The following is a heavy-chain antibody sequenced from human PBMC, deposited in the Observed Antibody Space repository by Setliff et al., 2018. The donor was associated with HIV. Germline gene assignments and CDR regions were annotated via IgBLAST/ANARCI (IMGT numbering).Heavy chain of an antibody. J-gene: IGHJ3*02. D-gene: IGHD3-10*01. Sequence: SETLSLTCTVSGGSISSGSYYWNWIRHPAGKGLEWIGRLYTNGSTNYSPSLKSRVTISVDTSKNQFSLKLSSVTAADTAVYYCARYYYGSGSRRGTFDIWGQGTMVTVSS. V-gene: IGHV4-61*02. CDR3: ARYYYGSGSRRGTFDI. CDR1: GGSISSGSYY. CDR2: LYTNGST.